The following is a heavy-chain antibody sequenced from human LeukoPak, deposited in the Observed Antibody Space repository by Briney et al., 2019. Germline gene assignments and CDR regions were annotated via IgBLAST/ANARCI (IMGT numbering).Heavy chain of an antibody. Sequence: GGSLRLFCAASGFTFSSYSMNWVRQAPGKGLEWVSSISSSSSYIYYADSVKGRFTISRDNAKNSLYLQMNSLRAEDTAVYYCARSLAYCGGDCYSSFGYWGQGTLVTVSS. CDR1: GFTFSSYS. J-gene: IGHJ4*02. D-gene: IGHD2-21*02. V-gene: IGHV3-21*01. CDR3: ARSLAYCGGDCYSSFGY. CDR2: ISSSSSYI.